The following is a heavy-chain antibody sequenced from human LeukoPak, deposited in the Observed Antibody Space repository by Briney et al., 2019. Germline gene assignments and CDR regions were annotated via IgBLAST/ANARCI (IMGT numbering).Heavy chain of an antibody. Sequence: ASVKVSCKASVYTFTGYYMHWVRQAPGQGLEWMGWINTNTGNPTYAQGFTGRFVFSLDTSVSTAFLQIRSRKAEDTAVYYCARAAGIAAAGRDWFDPWGQGTLVTVSS. J-gene: IGHJ5*02. D-gene: IGHD6-13*01. CDR1: VYTFTGYY. V-gene: IGHV7-4-1*02. CDR2: INTNTGNP. CDR3: ARAAGIAAAGRDWFDP.